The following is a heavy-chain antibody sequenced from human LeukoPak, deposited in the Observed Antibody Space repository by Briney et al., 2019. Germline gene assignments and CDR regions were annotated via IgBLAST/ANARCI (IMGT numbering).Heavy chain of an antibody. CDR2: IYYSGST. D-gene: IGHD6-6*01. Sequence: PSETLSLTCTVSGGSISTGDHYWSWIRQPPGKGLEWIGYIYYSGSTYYNPSLKSRVTISVDTSKNQFSLKLSSVTAADTAAYYCARVEYSSSPYFDYWGQGTLVTVSS. J-gene: IGHJ4*02. CDR1: GGSISTGDHY. V-gene: IGHV4-30-4*02. CDR3: ARVEYSSSPYFDY.